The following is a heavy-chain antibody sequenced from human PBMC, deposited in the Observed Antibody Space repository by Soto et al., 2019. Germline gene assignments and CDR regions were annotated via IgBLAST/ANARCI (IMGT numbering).Heavy chain of an antibody. V-gene: IGHV3-30-3*01. CDR2: ISYDGSNK. J-gene: IGHJ4*02. Sequence: QVQLAESGGGVVQPGRSLRLSCAASGFTFSSYAMHWVRQAPGKGLQWVAVISYDGSNKYYADSVKGRFTISRDNSKNTMYLQMNSLRAEDTAVYYCARQSYGDYVRYFDYWGQGTLVTVSS. CDR1: GFTFSSYA. D-gene: IGHD4-17*01. CDR3: ARQSYGDYVRYFDY.